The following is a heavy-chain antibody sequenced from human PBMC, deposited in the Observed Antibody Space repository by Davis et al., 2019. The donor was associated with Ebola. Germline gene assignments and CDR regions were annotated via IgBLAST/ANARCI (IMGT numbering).Heavy chain of an antibody. CDR1: GFTFDDYG. D-gene: IGHD3-10*01. J-gene: IGHJ4*02. Sequence: PGGSLRLSCVASGFTFDDYGMSWVRQAPGKGLEWVSAISGNGGSTYYADSVKGRFTISRENSKNTLYVQMNSLRAGDTAVYYCAIAMNYYGSQPIDYWGQGILVTVSS. CDR2: ISGNGGST. CDR3: AIAMNYYGSQPIDY. V-gene: IGHV3-23*01.